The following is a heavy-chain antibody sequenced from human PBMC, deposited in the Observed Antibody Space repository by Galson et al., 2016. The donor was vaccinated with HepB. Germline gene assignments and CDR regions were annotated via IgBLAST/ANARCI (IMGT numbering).Heavy chain of an antibody. Sequence: SLRLSCAASGFIFDSYCMNWVRQAPGKGLEWISNCSSTGNTISYANFVKGRLTISRDNAKNSLYLQMNSLREDDTAVDYCVRVIGGGIWTGVGRTYYLANWGQGTLATVSP. CDR3: VRVIGGGIWTGVGRTYYLAN. V-gene: IGHV3-48*02. CDR1: GFIFDSYC. J-gene: IGHJ4*02. CDR2: CSSTGNTI. D-gene: IGHD3-16*01.